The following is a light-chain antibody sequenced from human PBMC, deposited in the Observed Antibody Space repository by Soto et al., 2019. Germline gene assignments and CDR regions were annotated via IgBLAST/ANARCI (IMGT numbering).Light chain of an antibody. J-gene: IGKJ1*01. CDR3: MQGTHWTPN. V-gene: IGKV2-30*01. Sequence: EVVMPQSPLSLPVTLGQPASISCRSSQSLVYSDVYAYLNGFQQRPGQSPRRLISKASHRHSVVPDTFSGSGSGTDFTLEINSVEAEDVGIYYCMQGTHWTPNFGRGNRVEIK. CDR1: QSLVYSDVYAY. CDR2: KAS.